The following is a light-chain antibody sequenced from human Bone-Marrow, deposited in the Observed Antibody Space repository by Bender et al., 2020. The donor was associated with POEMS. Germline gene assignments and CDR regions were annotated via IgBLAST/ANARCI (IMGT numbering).Light chain of an antibody. CDR2: KND. CDR1: RSNIGSNF. CDR3: QSYDNSLGGWV. J-gene: IGLJ3*02. V-gene: IGLV1-47*01. Sequence: QSVLTQPPSASGTPGQRVTISCSGIRSNIGSNFVYWYQQVPGTAPNLLIYKNDQRPSGVPDRFSGSKSGTSASLAITGLQAEDEGDYYCQSYDNSLGGWVFGGGTKLTVL.